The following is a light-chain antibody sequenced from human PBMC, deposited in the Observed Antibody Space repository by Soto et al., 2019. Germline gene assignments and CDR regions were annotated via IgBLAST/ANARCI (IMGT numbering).Light chain of an antibody. CDR3: CSYTSSSIHV. V-gene: IGLV2-14*03. CDR1: SSDVGGYNF. J-gene: IGLJ1*01. Sequence: QSALTQPASVSGSPGQSITISCTGTSSDVGGYNFVSWYQQHPGKVPKLMIFDVNRRPSGVSDRFSGSKSGNTASLTISGLQAEDEGDYYCCSYTSSSIHVFGSGTKVTVL. CDR2: DVN.